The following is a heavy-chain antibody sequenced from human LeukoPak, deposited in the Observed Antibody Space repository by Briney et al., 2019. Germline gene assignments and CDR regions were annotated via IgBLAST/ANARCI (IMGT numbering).Heavy chain of an antibody. D-gene: IGHD3-3*01. Sequence: SETLSLTCTVSGGSISSYYWSWIRQPPGKGLEWIGYIYYSGSSNYNPSLKRRVTISVETSKNQFSLKLSSVTAADKAVYYCARHSQDWNGLKYYYGMDVWGEGTTVPVSS. CDR2: IYYSGSS. CDR3: ARHSQDWNGLKYYYGMDV. J-gene: IGHJ6*04. CDR1: GGSISSYY. V-gene: IGHV4-59*08.